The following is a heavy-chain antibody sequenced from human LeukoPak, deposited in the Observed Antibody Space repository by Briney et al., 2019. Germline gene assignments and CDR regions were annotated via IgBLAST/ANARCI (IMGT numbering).Heavy chain of an antibody. J-gene: IGHJ5*02. Sequence: GGSLRLTCTVSGFTVTSTHMDWVRQAPGKGPEWVALIYDDGGTVYADSVKGRFTLSRDNSKNMVYLQMNSLRPEDSAVYYCARDRAGRRSSWVEFDLWGQGTLVTVSS. V-gene: IGHV3-53*05. CDR2: IYDDGGT. D-gene: IGHD3-10*01. CDR1: GFTVTSTH. CDR3: ARDRAGRRSSWVEFDL.